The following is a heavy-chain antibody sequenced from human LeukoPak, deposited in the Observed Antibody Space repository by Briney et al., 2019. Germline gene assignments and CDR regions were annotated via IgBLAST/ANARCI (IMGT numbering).Heavy chain of an antibody. CDR3: ARSEKNYDFWTGEDY. CDR2: VNDRGTGT. J-gene: IGHJ4*02. CDR1: GFTFSKYA. Sequence: PGGSLRLSCAASGFTFSKYAMSWVRQAPGKGLEWVSTVNDRGTGTYYADSVKGRFTISRDNAKNSVSLQMNSLRAEDTAVYYCARSEKNYDFWTGEDYWGQGTLVTVSS. V-gene: IGHV3-23*01. D-gene: IGHD3-3*01.